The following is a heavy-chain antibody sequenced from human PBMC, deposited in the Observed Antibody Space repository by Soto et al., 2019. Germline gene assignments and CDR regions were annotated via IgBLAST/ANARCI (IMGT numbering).Heavy chain of an antibody. V-gene: IGHV1-69*12. Sequence: QVQLVQSGAEVKKPGSSVKVSCKASGGTFSSYAISWVRQAPGQGLEWMGGIIPIFGTANYAQKFQGRVRLTGDESMTTSYMELRSLRSEDTAVYCSAREYDFPAALAYYCVMDGWGQGTTVTVPS. D-gene: IGHD3-3*01. CDR3: AREYDFPAALAYYCVMDG. CDR1: GGTFSSYA. CDR2: IIPIFGTA. J-gene: IGHJ6*02.